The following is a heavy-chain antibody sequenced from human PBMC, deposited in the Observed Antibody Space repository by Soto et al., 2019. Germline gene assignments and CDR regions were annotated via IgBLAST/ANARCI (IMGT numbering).Heavy chain of an antibody. CDR1: GFTFSRYA. J-gene: IGHJ4*02. Sequence: EVQLLESGGGLVQPGGSLRLSCAASGFTFSRYAMSWVRQTPGKGLEWVSVISGSGDATVYADSVKGRFATSRDNAKNTVYLPMNILSPEDTAVYYCAKDGIDTVTFEFWGQGTLVTVSS. CDR3: AKDGIDTVTFEF. CDR2: ISGSGDAT. D-gene: IGHD4-17*01. V-gene: IGHV3-23*01.